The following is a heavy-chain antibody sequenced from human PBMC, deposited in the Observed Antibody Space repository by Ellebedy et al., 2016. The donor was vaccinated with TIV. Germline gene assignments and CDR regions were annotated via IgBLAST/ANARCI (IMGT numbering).Heavy chain of an antibody. V-gene: IGHV3-21*01. D-gene: IGHD3-3*01. J-gene: IGHJ4*02. CDR1: GLTFNTYS. CDR2: VSSSSTYI. CDR3: VSDRGDFWSGSQYGYYFDH. Sequence: PGGSLRLSCVASGLTFNTYSMDWVRQAPGKGLEWVASVSSSSTYIYYADSVKGRFTVSRDNAKNSVSLHMNSLRVEDTAVYYCVSDRGDFWSGSQYGYYFDHWGQGTLVTVSS.